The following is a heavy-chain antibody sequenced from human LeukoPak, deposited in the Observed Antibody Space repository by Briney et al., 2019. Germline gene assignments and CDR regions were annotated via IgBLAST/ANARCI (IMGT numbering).Heavy chain of an antibody. J-gene: IGHJ4*02. D-gene: IGHD3-10*01. V-gene: IGHV1-8*01. CDR2: MNPNSGNT. CDR1: GYTFTSYD. CDR3: ARGGPRRITMVRGVIISQTYYFDY. Sequence: ASVKVSCKASGYTFTSYDINWVRQANGQGIEWMGWMNPNSGNTGYAQKFQGRVTMTRNTSISTAYMELSSLRSEDTAVYYCARGGPRRITMVRGVIISQTYYFDYWGQGTLVTVSS.